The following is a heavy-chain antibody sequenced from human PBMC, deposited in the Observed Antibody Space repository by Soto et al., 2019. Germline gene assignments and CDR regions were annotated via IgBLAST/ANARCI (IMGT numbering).Heavy chain of an antibody. CDR1: GASISSNTYF. Sequence: SETLSLTCAVSGASISSNTYFWGWIRQPPGKGLEWIGTINHSGKTYYNPSLESRVTISVDTSKSQFSLKLSSVTAADTAVYYCARGMRVREAPSDYWGQGTLVTVSS. CDR3: ARGMRVREAPSDY. D-gene: IGHD3-10*01. V-gene: IGHV4-39*01. CDR2: INHSGKT. J-gene: IGHJ4*02.